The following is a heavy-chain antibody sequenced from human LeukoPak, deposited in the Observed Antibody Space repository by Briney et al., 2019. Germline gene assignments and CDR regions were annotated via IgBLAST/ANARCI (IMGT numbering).Heavy chain of an antibody. CDR2: ISAYNGNT. J-gene: IGHJ4*02. Sequence: GASVKVSCKTSGHIFTAYYIHWVRQAPGQGLEWMGWISAYNGNTNYAQKLQGRVTMTTDTSTSTAYMELRSLRSDDTAVYYCARDLNGGYDFWSGYYASDYWGQGTLVTVSS. V-gene: IGHV1-18*04. CDR1: GHIFTAYY. D-gene: IGHD3-3*01. CDR3: ARDLNGGYDFWSGYYASDY.